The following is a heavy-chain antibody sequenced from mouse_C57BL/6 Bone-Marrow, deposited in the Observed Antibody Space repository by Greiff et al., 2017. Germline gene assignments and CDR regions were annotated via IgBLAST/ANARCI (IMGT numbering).Heavy chain of an antibody. CDR1: GYTFTSYW. CDR2: IDPSDSYT. J-gene: IGHJ2*01. CDR3: ARWDGNYVGDY. Sequence: QVQLQQPGAELVMPGASVKLSCKASGYTFTSYWMPWVKQRPGQGLEWIGEIDPSDSYTNYNQKFKGKSTLTVDKSSSTAYMQLSSLTSEDSAVYYCARWDGNYVGDYWGRGTTLTVSS. V-gene: IGHV1-69*01. D-gene: IGHD2-1*01.